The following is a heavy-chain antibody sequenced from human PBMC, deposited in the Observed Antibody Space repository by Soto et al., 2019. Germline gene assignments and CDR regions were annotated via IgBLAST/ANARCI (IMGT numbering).Heavy chain of an antibody. J-gene: IGHJ6*02. Sequence: QLQLQESGPGLVKPSETLSLTCTVSGGSISSSSYYWGWIRQPPGKGLEWIGSIYYSGSTYYNPSLKSRVTISVDTSKNQFSLKLSSVTAADTAVYYCARPVGSLLGDYGMDVWGQGTTVTVSS. CDR1: GGSISSSSYY. CDR3: ARPVGSLLGDYGMDV. CDR2: IYYSGST. D-gene: IGHD2-2*01. V-gene: IGHV4-39*01.